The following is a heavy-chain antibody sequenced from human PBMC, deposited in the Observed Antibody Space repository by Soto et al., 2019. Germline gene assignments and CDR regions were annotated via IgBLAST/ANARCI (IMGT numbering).Heavy chain of an antibody. CDR2: IDNDGSVT. CDR3: VRDTPYNWFDP. Sequence: GGSLRLSCAASGLTFRGYWMHWVRQAPGKGLMWVSRIDNDGSVTNYADSVEGRFTISRDDAKNTLYLQMNSLRAEDTAVYYCVRDTPYNWFDPWGQGILVTVSS. V-gene: IGHV3-74*01. CDR1: GLTFRGYW. J-gene: IGHJ5*02.